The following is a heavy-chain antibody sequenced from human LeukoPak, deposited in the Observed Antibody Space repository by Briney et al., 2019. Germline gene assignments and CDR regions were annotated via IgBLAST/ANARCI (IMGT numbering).Heavy chain of an antibody. CDR1: GGSFSGYY. CDR2: INHSGRT. D-gene: IGHD3-10*01. J-gene: IGHJ4*02. V-gene: IGHV4-34*01. CDR3: ARGGSMVRGVIPRDY. Sequence: SETLSLTCAVYGGSFSGYYWSWIRQPQGKGREWVGEINHSGRTNYNQSLKRRVTISVDKNKNQFSLKLSSVTAADTAVYFCARGGSMVRGVIPRDYWGQGTLVTVSS.